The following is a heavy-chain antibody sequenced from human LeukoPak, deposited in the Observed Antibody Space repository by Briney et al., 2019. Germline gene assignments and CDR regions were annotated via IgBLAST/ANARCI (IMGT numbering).Heavy chain of an antibody. D-gene: IGHD2-8*01. CDR2: IYYSGST. CDR3: ARGVETRPADLPFDV. J-gene: IGHJ3*01. CDR1: DGSISSSSYY. Sequence: SETLSLTCTVSDGSISSSSYYWGWIRQPPGKELEGIGSIYYSGSTYYNQSLKSRVTISVDTSKNQFSLKLCSVTAADAAVYYCARGVETRPADLPFDVWGLGTMVTVSS. V-gene: IGHV4-39*07.